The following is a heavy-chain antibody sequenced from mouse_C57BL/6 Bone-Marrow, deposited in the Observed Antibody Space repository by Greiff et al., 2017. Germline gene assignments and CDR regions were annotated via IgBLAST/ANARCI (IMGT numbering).Heavy chain of an antibody. J-gene: IGHJ1*03. Sequence: QVQLQQPGAELVMPGASVKLSCKASGYTFTSYWMHWVKQRPGQGLEWIGEIDPSDSYTNYNQKFKGKSTLTVDKSSSTAYMQLSSLTSEDSAVYYCASLITTVVANWYFDVWGTGTTVTVSS. CDR2: IDPSDSYT. CDR3: ASLITTVVANWYFDV. V-gene: IGHV1-69*01. D-gene: IGHD1-1*01. CDR1: GYTFTSYW.